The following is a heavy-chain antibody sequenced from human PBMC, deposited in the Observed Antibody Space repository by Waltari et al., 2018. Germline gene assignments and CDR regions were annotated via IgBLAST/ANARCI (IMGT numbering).Heavy chain of an antibody. CDR2: IHHSGSA. Sequence: QVQLQESGPGLLKPSETLSLTCAVSGYSISSGYYWGWIRQPPGKGLEWIGTIHHSGSASYHPSLKSRVTISVDTSKNQFSLNLSSVTAADTAMYYCAREDYGPNPYYFDYWGQGILVTVSS. V-gene: IGHV4-38-2*02. J-gene: IGHJ4*02. D-gene: IGHD4-17*01. CDR3: AREDYGPNPYYFDY. CDR1: GYSISSGYY.